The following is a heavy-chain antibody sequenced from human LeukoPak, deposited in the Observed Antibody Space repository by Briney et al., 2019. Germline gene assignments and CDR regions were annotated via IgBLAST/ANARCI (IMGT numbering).Heavy chain of an antibody. Sequence: GRSLRLSCAASGFTFSSYAMHWVRQAPGKGLEWVAVISYDGSNKYYADSVKGRFTISRDNSKNTLYLQMNSLRAEDTAVYYCARDLTHGSGSSYNEDYWGQGTLVTVSS. CDR2: ISYDGSNK. CDR3: ARDLTHGSGSSYNEDY. V-gene: IGHV3-30-3*01. D-gene: IGHD3-10*01. CDR1: GFTFSSYA. J-gene: IGHJ4*02.